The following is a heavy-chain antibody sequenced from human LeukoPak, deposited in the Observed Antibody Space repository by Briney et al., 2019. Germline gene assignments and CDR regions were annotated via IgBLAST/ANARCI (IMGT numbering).Heavy chain of an antibody. V-gene: IGHV3-48*01. J-gene: IGHJ4*02. CDR2: ISSSSSTI. Sequence: PGRSLRLSCAASGFTFSSYSMNWVRQAPGKGLEWVSYISSSSSTIYYADSVKGRFTISRDNAKNSLYLQMNSLRAEDTAVYYCASGVIGAHGDYSDWGQGTLVTVSS. CDR1: GFTFSSYS. D-gene: IGHD4-17*01. CDR3: ASGVIGAHGDYSD.